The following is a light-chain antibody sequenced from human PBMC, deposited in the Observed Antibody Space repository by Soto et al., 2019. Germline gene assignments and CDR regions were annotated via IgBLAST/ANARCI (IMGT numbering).Light chain of an antibody. CDR1: QSVTSNY. Sequence: EIVLTQSPGTLSLSPGERATLSCRASQSVTSNYLAWYQQKPGQAPRLLFYGASSRATGIPDRFSGSGSGADFTLTISSLQPEDVATYFCQKYNSALTFGQGTRLEIK. V-gene: IGKV3-20*01. CDR3: QKYNSALT. CDR2: GAS. J-gene: IGKJ5*01.